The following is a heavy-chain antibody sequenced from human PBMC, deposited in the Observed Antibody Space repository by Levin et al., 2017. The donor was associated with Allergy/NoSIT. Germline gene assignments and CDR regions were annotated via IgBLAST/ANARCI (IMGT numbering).Heavy chain of an antibody. CDR1: GFTFSSYA. J-gene: IGHJ4*02. D-gene: IGHD6-19*01. Sequence: GGSLRLSCAASGFTFSSYAMSWVRQAPGKGLEWVSAISGSGGSTYYADSVKGRFTISRDNSKNTLYLQMNSLRAKDTAVYYCAKDQSGYSSGWEPFDYWGQGTLVTVSS. V-gene: IGHV3-23*01. CDR3: AKDQSGYSSGWEPFDY. CDR2: ISGSGGST.